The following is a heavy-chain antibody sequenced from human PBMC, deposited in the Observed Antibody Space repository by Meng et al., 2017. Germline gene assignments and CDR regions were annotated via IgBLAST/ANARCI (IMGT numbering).Heavy chain of an antibody. D-gene: IGHD1-26*01. J-gene: IGHJ4*02. CDR2: INTNTGNP. Sequence: HRVQSGSEFKMPGSPVMGSCKTSRYTFTSYARNWRGQAPGQGRDWMGWINTNTGNPAYAQGITGRFVFSFDTSVSTAYLQISSLKAEDTAVYYCAREGRVDFDYWCQGTLVTVSS. CDR1: RYTFTSYA. CDR3: AREGRVDFDY. V-gene: IGHV7-4-1*02.